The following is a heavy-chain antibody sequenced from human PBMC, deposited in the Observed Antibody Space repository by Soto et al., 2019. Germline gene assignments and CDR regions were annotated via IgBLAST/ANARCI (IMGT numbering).Heavy chain of an antibody. D-gene: IGHD1-7*01. CDR1: GYTFTSYD. V-gene: IGHV1-8*01. CDR2: MNPNSGNT. Sequence: VKVSCKASGYTFTSYDINWVRQATGQGLEWMGWMNPNSGNTGYAQKFQGRVTMTRNTSISTAYMELSSLRSEDTAVYYCARMDWNYERVYYYYYGMDVWGQGTTVTVSS. J-gene: IGHJ6*02. CDR3: ARMDWNYERVYYYYYGMDV.